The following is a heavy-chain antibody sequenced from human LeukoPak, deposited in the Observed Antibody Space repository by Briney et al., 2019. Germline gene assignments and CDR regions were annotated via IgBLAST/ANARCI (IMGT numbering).Heavy chain of an antibody. CDR1: GGTFSSYA. CDR2: IIPIFGTA. V-gene: IGHV1-69*13. Sequence: SVKVSCKASGGTFSSYAISWVRQAPGQGLEWMGGIIPIFGTANYAQKFQGRVAITADESTSTAYMELSSLRSEDTAVYYCARGIIYYDSSGPSDYWGQGTLVTVSS. J-gene: IGHJ4*02. D-gene: IGHD3-22*01. CDR3: ARGIIYYDSSGPSDY.